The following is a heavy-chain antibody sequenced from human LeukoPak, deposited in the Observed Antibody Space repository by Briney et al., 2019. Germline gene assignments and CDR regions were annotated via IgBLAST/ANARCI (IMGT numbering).Heavy chain of an antibody. J-gene: IGHJ4*02. CDR3: ARGFLSSTSRGALDY. Sequence: SETLSLTCTVSGGSISSDNFYWGWIRQPPGKGLEWIGSIYYSGSTYYNPSLKSRVTISVDTSKNQFSLKLSSVTAADTAVYYCARGFLSSTSRGALDYWGQGTLVTVSS. CDR2: IYYSGST. V-gene: IGHV4-39*07. D-gene: IGHD2-2*01. CDR1: GGSISSDNFY.